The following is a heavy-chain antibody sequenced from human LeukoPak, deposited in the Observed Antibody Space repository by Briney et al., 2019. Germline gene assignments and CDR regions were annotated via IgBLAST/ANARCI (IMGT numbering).Heavy chain of an antibody. CDR3: AREFSETYYYGSGSRGWFDP. Sequence: SETLSLTCTVSGGSISSYYWSWIRQPAGKGLEWIGRIYTSGSTNYNPSLKSRVTMSVDTSKNQFSLKLSSVTAADTAVYYCAREFSETYYYGSGSRGWFDPWGQGTLVTVSS. CDR1: GGSISSYY. V-gene: IGHV4-4*07. D-gene: IGHD3-10*01. CDR2: IYTSGST. J-gene: IGHJ5*02.